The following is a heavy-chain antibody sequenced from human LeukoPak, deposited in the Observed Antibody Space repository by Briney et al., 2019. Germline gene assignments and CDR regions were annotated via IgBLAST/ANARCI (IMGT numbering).Heavy chain of an antibody. CDR1: GFTVSSNY. Sequence: PGGSLRLSCAASGFTVSSNYMSWVRQAPGKGLEWVSVIYSGGNTFYADSVKGRFTISRDNAKNSLYLQMNSLRAEDTAVYFCARGGHYDNLWGRYRQKDGFDYWGQGTLVTVSS. V-gene: IGHV3-53*01. D-gene: IGHD3-16*02. J-gene: IGHJ4*02. CDR3: ARGGHYDNLWGRYRQKDGFDY. CDR2: IYSGGNT.